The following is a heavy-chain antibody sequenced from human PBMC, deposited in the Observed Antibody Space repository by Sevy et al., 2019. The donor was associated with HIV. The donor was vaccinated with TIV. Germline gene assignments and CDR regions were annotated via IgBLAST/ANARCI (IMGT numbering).Heavy chain of an antibody. V-gene: IGHV3-21*01. D-gene: IGHD3-22*01. CDR1: GFIFSSYS. CDR3: ARVQDYYDSSGPVT. Sequence: GGSLRLSCAASGFIFSSYSMNWVRQAPGKGLEWVSSISSTSSYIYYADSVKGRFTTSRANAKNSLYLQMNSLRVEDTAVYYCARVQDYYDSSGPVTWGQGTLVTVSS. CDR2: ISSTSSYI. J-gene: IGHJ5*02.